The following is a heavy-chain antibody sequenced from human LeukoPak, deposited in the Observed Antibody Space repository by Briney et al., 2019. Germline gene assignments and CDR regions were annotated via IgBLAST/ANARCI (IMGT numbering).Heavy chain of an antibody. Sequence: SETLSLTSAVYGGSFSGYYWSWIRQPPGKGLEWIGEINHSGSTNYNPSLKSRVTISVDTSKNQFSLKLSSVTAADTAVYYCARGPMKRRITMIVVVKGNSYFDYWGQGTLVTVSS. CDR2: INHSGST. CDR1: GGSFSGYY. J-gene: IGHJ4*02. D-gene: IGHD3-22*01. V-gene: IGHV4-34*01. CDR3: ARGPMKRRITMIVVVKGNSYFDY.